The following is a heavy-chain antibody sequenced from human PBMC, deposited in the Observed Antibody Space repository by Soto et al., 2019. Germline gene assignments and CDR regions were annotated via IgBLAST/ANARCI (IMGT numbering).Heavy chain of an antibody. CDR3: ARGRGGWFINQLLNAFDI. D-gene: IGHD2-2*01. CDR1: GGCVSITGYY. J-gene: IGHJ3*02. CDR2: IYYSGST. V-gene: IGHV4-39*07. Sequence: PSGTLSLTCAVSGGCVSITGYYGGWIRQPPGKGLEWIGSIYYSGSTYYNPSLKSRVTISVDTSKSQFSLKLSSVTAADTAVYYCARGRGGWFINQLLNAFDIWGQGTMVTVSS.